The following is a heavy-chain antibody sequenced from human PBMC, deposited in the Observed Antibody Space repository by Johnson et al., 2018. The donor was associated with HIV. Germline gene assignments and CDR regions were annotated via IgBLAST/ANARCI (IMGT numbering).Heavy chain of an antibody. D-gene: IGHD3-22*01. CDR3: SKDEYYDSSGYAEAFDI. CDR1: GFTFSSYA. CDR2: ISYDGSNK. V-gene: IGHV3-30-3*01. Sequence: QVQLVESGGGVVQPGRSLRLSCAASGFTFSSYAMHWVRQAPGKGLEWVAVISYDGSNKYYADSVKGRFTISRDNSKNTLYLQMNSLRAEDTAVYYWSKDEYYDSSGYAEAFDIWGQGTMVTVSS. J-gene: IGHJ3*02.